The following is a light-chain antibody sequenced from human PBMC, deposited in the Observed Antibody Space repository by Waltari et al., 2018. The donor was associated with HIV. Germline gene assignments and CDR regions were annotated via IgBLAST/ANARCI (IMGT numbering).Light chain of an antibody. CDR1: SSDVGDYNY. V-gene: IGLV2-11*01. J-gene: IGLJ3*02. CDR3: CSYADDYTWV. Sequence: QSALTQPRSVSGSPGQSVTISCTGTSSDVGDYNYVSWYQQHPAKAPKLRIFDVNKRPSGVPDRFSGAKSGNTASLTISGLQAEDEADYYCCSYADDYTWVFGGGTKLTVL. CDR2: DVN.